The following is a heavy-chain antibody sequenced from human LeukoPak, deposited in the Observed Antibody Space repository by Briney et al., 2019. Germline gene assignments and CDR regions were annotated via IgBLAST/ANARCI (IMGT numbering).Heavy chain of an antibody. J-gene: IGHJ6*02. CDR1: GFTFSSYW. Sequence: PGGSLRLSCAASGFTFSSYWMSWVRQAPGKGLEWVANIKQDGSEKYYVDSVKGRFTISRDNAKNSLYLQMNSLRAEDTAVYYCARFSYCSSTSCYHGEYYYGMDVWGQGTTVTVSS. CDR2: IKQDGSEK. V-gene: IGHV3-7*01. D-gene: IGHD2-2*01. CDR3: ARFSYCSSTSCYHGEYYYGMDV.